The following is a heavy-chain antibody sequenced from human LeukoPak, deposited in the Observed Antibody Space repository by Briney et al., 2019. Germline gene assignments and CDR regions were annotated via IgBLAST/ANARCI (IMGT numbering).Heavy chain of an antibody. V-gene: IGHV3-23*01. Sequence: GGSLRLSCAASGFTFSGYAMSWVRQAPGKGLEWVSTISDNGGRTYYADSVKGRFTISRDNAKNSLYLQMNSLRAEDTAVYYCARAAVGEVTMVRGVSYYFDYWGQGTLVTVSS. D-gene: IGHD3-10*01. CDR1: GFTFSGYA. CDR2: ISDNGGRT. CDR3: ARAAVGEVTMVRGVSYYFDY. J-gene: IGHJ4*02.